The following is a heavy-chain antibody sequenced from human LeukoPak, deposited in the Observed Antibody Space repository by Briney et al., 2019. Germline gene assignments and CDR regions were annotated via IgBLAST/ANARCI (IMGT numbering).Heavy chain of an antibody. J-gene: IGHJ6*03. CDR1: GGSFSGYY. CDR3: ARGRILRIAKYYMDV. D-gene: IGHD2-15*01. V-gene: IGHV4-34*01. Sequence: SETLSLTCAVYGGSFSGYYWSWIRQPPGKGLKWIGEINHSGSTNYNPSLKGRVTVSVDTSKNQFSLKLSSVTAADTAVYYCARGRILRIAKYYMDVWGKGTTVTISS. CDR2: INHSGST.